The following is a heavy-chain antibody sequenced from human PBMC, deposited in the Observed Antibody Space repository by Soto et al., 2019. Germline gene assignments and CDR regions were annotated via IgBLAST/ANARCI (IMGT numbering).Heavy chain of an antibody. J-gene: IGHJ6*01. CDR3: ARSSGDDFFYYGMDV. CDR2: VYARGAT. D-gene: IGHD4-17*01. Sequence: SETLSLTCSVSGASITSHYWNWIRQSAGEGLQWIGRVYARGATNYNPSLKSRVTISGDTSKNQFSLKLTSVTAADTAVYYCARSSGDDFFYYGMDVWGHGTTVTVSS. V-gene: IGHV4-59*10. CDR1: GASITSHY.